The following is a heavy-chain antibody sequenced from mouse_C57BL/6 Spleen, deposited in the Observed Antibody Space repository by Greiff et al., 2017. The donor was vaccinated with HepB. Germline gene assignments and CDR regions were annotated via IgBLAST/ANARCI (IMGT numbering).Heavy chain of an antibody. J-gene: IGHJ3*01. D-gene: IGHD2-1*01. V-gene: IGHV3-6*01. CDR2: ISYDGSN. CDR1: GYSITSGYY. Sequence: ESGPGLVKPSQSLSLTCSVTGYSITSGYYWNWIRQFPGNKLEWMGYISYDGSNNYNPSLKNRISITRDTSKNQFFLKLNSVTTEDTATYYCARGSYGNYVGWFAYWGQGTLVTVSA. CDR3: ARGSYGNYVGWFAY.